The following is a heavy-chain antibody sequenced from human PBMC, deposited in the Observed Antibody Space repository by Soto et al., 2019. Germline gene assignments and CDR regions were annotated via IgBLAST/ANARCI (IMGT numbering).Heavy chain of an antibody. J-gene: IGHJ6*03. CDR3: ARLHIVLLVYDRYYYYFLAV. V-gene: IGHV1-18*01. CDR2: ISAYNGNT. Sequence: ASVKVSCKASGYTFTSYGVSWVRQAPGQGLEWMGWISAYNGNTNYAQKLQGRVTMTTDTSTSTAYMELRSLRSDDTAVYYCARLHIVLLVYDRYYYYFLAVWAQGTTVTVSS. D-gene: IGHD2-8*01. CDR1: GYTFTSYG.